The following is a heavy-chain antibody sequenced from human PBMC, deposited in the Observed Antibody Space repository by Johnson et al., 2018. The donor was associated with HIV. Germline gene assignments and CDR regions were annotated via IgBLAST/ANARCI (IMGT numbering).Heavy chain of an antibody. Sequence: VQLVESGGGLVQPGGSLRLSCVGSGFSFSDHFMDWVRQAPGKGLEWVGRIRNKPSSYSTKYAASVKGRFTVSRDDSKNSVYLQMSSLKTEDTAVYYCTRDRDGVGVSWGQGTMVTVSS. CDR3: TRDRDGVGVS. CDR2: IRNKPSSYST. CDR1: GFSFSDHF. V-gene: IGHV3-72*01. J-gene: IGHJ3*01. D-gene: IGHD3-10*01.